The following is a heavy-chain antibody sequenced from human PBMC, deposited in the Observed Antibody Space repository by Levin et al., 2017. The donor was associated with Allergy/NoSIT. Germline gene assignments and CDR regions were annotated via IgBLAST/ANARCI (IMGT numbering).Heavy chain of an antibody. CDR2: INPSGGST. V-gene: IGHV1-46*01. CDR3: ARDQWYCSGGSCSSAFDI. D-gene: IGHD2-15*01. CDR1: GYTFTSYY. J-gene: IGHJ3*02. Sequence: EASVKVSCKASGYTFTSYYMHWVRQAPGQGLEWMGIINPSGGSTSYAQKFQGRVTMTRDTSTSTVYMELSSLRSEDTAVYYCARDQWYCSGGSCSSAFDIWGQGTMVTVSS.